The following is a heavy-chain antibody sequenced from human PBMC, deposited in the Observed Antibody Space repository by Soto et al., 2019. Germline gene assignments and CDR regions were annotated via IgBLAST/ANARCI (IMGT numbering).Heavy chain of an antibody. CDR2: IYNSGNT. Sequence: PSETLSLTCAVSGGSISSGGYSWSWIRQPPGKGLEWIGHIYNSGNTYNNPSLRSRLTISLDTSKSQFSLNLNSVTAADTAVYYCASGLSGDKVDQWGQGTLVTVSS. V-gene: IGHV4-30-2*05. CDR1: GGSISSGGYS. J-gene: IGHJ4*02. D-gene: IGHD2-21*01. CDR3: ASGLSGDKVDQ.